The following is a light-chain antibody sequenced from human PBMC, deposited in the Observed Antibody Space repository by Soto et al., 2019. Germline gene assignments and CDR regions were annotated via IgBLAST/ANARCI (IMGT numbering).Light chain of an antibody. CDR1: SSNIGSNY. V-gene: IGLV1-47*02. Sequence: QSVLTQPPSASGTPGQRVTISCSGSSSNIGSNYVYWYQQLPGTAPKLLIYSNNQRPSGVPDRFSGSKSGTSASLAISGLRSEDEADYYCAAWDDSLSVYVFGTGTKLTDL. J-gene: IGLJ1*01. CDR3: AAWDDSLSVYV. CDR2: SNN.